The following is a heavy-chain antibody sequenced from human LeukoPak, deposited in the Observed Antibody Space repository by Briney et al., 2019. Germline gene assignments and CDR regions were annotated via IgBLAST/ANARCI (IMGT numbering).Heavy chain of an antibody. CDR2: ISSDGSIT. CDR1: GFTFSSYW. J-gene: IGHJ4*02. V-gene: IGHV3-74*01. D-gene: IGHD6-19*01. CDR3: AKPGYSSGWYED. Sequence: PGGSLRLSCAASGFTFSSYWMHWVRQAPGKGLVWVSRISSDGSITTYADSVKGRFTISRDNAKNTLYLQMNSLRAEDTAVYYCAKPGYSSGWYEDWGQGTLVTVSS.